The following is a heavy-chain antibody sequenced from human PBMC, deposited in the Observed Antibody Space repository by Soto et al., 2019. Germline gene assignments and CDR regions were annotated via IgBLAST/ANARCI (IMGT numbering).Heavy chain of an antibody. D-gene: IGHD6-6*01. J-gene: IGHJ5*02. V-gene: IGHV1-69*13. CDR1: GVTFSSYA. CDR2: IIPIFGTA. Sequence: GASVKVSCKASGVTFSSYAISWVRQAPGQGLEWMGGIIPIFGTANYAQKFQGRVTITADESTSTAYMELSSLRSEDTAVYYCARPYSSSSNWFDPWGQGTLVTVSS. CDR3: ARPYSSSSNWFDP.